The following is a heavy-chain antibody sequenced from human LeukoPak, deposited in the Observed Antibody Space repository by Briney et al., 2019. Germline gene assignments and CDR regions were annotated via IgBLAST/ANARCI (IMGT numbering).Heavy chain of an antibody. CDR2: IKEDGSEK. J-gene: IGHJ4*02. CDR1: GFRFSRNW. Sequence: GXSLXLSCAASGFRFSRNWMSWVRQAPGKGLEWVAHIKEDGSEKEYVDSVKGRFTISRDNAKNSLYLQMNSLRAEDTAVYYCAREWDWGQGTLVTVSS. CDR3: AREWD. V-gene: IGHV3-7*04.